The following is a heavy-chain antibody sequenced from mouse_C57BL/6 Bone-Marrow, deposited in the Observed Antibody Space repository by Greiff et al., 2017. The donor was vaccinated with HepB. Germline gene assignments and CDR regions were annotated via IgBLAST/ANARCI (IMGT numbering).Heavy chain of an antibody. D-gene: IGHD1-1*01. CDR1: GYTFTSYW. Sequence: QVQLQQPGAELVMPGASVKLYCKASGYTFTSYWMHWVKQRPGQGLEWIGEIDPSDSYTNYNQKFKGKSTLTVDKSSSTAYMQLSSLTSEDSAVYYCAREGGVVAHFDYWGQGTTLTVSS. V-gene: IGHV1-69*01. CDR3: AREGGVVAHFDY. CDR2: IDPSDSYT. J-gene: IGHJ2*01.